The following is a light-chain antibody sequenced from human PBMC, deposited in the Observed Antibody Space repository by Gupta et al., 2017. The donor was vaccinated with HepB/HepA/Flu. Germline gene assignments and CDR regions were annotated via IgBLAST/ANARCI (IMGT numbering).Light chain of an antibody. V-gene: IGLV2-11*01. J-gene: IGLJ2*01. CDR2: EIS. CDR3: CSYAGSYTV. CDR1: RSAVGGYNY. Sequence: QSALTQPRIVSGSPGLAVTVSCTGTRSAVGGYNYVSWYQQHPGKAPNLRIYEISKRPSAVPDRYSGSKSGNKASLTSSGLQAEDEADYYCCSYAGSYTVFGGGTKLTVL.